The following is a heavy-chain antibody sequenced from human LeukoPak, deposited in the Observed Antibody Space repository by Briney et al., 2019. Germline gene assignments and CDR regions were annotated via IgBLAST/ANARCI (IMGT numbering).Heavy chain of an antibody. CDR1: GYTFTSYG. CDR2: ISAYNGNT. Sequence: GASVKVSCKASGYTFTSYGISWVRQAPGQGLEWMGWISAYNGNTNHAQKLQGRVTMTTDTSTSTAYMELRLLRSDDTAVYYCARVKEVGSSSGWFDPCGEGTLVSVSS. J-gene: IGHJ5*02. CDR3: ARVKEVGSSSGWFDP. V-gene: IGHV1-18*01. D-gene: IGHD6-6*01.